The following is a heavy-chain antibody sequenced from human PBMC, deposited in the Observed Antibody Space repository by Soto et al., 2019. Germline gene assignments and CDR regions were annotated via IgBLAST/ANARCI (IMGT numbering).Heavy chain of an antibody. J-gene: IGHJ4*02. CDR2: ISTYNGNT. D-gene: IGHD6-13*01. Sequence: QVQLLQSGAEVKKPGASVKVSCKTSGYTFNGYSISWVRQAPGQGLEWLGWISTYNGNTNTAQRCQGRVTMTTDTSTRTAYMELTNLKFDEAAVYYCAGVDRSRWWAFDDWGQGTLVTVSS. V-gene: IGHV1-18*04. CDR1: GYTFNGYS. CDR3: AGVDRSRWWAFDD.